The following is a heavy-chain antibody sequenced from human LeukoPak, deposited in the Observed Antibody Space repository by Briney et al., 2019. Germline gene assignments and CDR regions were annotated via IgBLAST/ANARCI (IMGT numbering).Heavy chain of an antibody. Sequence: SVKVSCKASGGTFSSYAISWVRQAPGQGLEWMGGIIPIFGTAIYAQKFQGRVTITADKSTSTAYMEVNSLRSEDTAVYYCARAPGKSYYYYYYGMDVWGQGTTVTVSS. CDR2: IIPIFGTA. D-gene: IGHD1-1*01. CDR3: ARAPGKSYYYYYYGMDV. J-gene: IGHJ6*02. V-gene: IGHV1-69*06. CDR1: GGTFSSYA.